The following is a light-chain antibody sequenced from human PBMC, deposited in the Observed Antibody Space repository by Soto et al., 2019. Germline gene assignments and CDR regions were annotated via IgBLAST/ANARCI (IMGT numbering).Light chain of an antibody. J-gene: IGLJ2*01. CDR2: DVS. CDR3: CSYTSYGTLVV. V-gene: IGLV2-14*03. Sequence: QSALTQPASVSGSPGQSITISCTGTNRDIGSNNNYVSWYQQHPGRAPQLAIFDVSNRPSGVSDRFSGSKSGNTASLTISGLQTEDEADYYCCSYTSYGTLVVFGGGTQLTVL. CDR1: NRDIGSNNNY.